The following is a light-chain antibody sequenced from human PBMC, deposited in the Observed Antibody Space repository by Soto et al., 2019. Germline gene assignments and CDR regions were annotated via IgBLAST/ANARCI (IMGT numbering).Light chain of an antibody. CDR1: QSVRTN. V-gene: IGKV3-15*01. CDR2: GAF. J-gene: IGKJ1*01. Sequence: EIVMTQSPATLSVSPWERATLSCRASQSVRTNLAWYQQKPGQAPRLLISGAFNRASGIPARFSGSGSGTDFTFIISSLQSEDSAVYYCEQYNHWPWTFGKGTKVAIK. CDR3: EQYNHWPWT.